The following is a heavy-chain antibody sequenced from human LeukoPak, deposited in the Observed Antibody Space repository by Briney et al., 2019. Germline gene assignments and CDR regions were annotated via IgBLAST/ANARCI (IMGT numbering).Heavy chain of an antibody. CDR1: GGTFSNFF. V-gene: IGHV1-69*11. CDR2: IIPILGTV. Sequence: GASVNVSCKFSGGTFSNFFINWVRQTPGQGLEWMGMIIPILGTVTYAQKFQGRGTMTADASTSTAYMELTSLRSEDTAIYYCARAQGGLGFDTWGQGTLVTVSS. D-gene: IGHD3-16*01. J-gene: IGHJ4*02. CDR3: ARAQGGLGFDT.